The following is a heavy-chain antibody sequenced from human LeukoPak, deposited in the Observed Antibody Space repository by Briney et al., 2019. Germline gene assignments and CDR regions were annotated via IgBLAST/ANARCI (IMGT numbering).Heavy chain of an antibody. CDR1: GGSISGYY. CDR2: VHSSGST. V-gene: IGHV4-59*01. CDR3: ARDRSLGIIDY. D-gene: IGHD3-16*01. Sequence: TSETLSLTCTVSGGSISGYYWSWIRQPPGRGLEWIGYVHSSGSTNYNPSLKSRVTISVDPSKNQFSLKVTSVTTADTAVYYCARDRSLGIIDYWGQGTLVTVSS. J-gene: IGHJ4*02.